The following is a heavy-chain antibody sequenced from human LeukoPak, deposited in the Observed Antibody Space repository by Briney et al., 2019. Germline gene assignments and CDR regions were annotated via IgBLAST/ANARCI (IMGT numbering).Heavy chain of an antibody. CDR3: ARDHQGVFDI. CDR2: ITNIDSSK. J-gene: IGHJ3*02. V-gene: IGHV3-11*04. CDR1: GFIFSDYY. Sequence: PGGSLRLSCAASGFIFSDYYMTWIRQAPGKGLEWISYITNIDSSKKYADSVKGRFTISRDNAKKSLFLQLNSLRAEDTAVYYCARDHQGVFDIWGQGTMVTVSS.